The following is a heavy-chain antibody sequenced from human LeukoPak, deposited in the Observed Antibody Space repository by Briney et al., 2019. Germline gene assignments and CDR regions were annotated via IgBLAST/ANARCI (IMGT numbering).Heavy chain of an antibody. V-gene: IGHV4-39*01. CDR2: IYYSGST. J-gene: IGHJ4*02. CDR1: VGSISDSTYY. D-gene: IGHD1-26*01. CDR3: TRQQGYSGSYFFSDN. Sequence: PSETLSLTCTVYVGSISDSTYYWGWIRQPPGKGLEWVARIYYSGSTYYNPSLKSRVAVSVDTYHNQFSLKLNYISPHDPVVYYCTRQQGYSGSYFFSDNWGQGTLVTVSS.